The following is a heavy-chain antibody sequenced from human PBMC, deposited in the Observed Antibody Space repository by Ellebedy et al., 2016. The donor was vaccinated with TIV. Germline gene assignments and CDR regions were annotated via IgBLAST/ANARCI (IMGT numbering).Heavy chain of an antibody. V-gene: IGHV3-23*01. J-gene: IGHJ3*02. D-gene: IGHD3-10*01. CDR1: GFTFSSYA. CDR2: ISGSGGST. CDR3: AKDRTPIIGLLWFGEFDAFDI. Sequence: GESLKISXAASGFTFSSYAMSWVRQAPGKGLEWVSAISGSGGSTYYADSVKGRFTISRDNSKNTLYLQMNSLRAEDTAVYYCAKDRTPIIGLLWFGEFDAFDIWGQGTMVTVSS.